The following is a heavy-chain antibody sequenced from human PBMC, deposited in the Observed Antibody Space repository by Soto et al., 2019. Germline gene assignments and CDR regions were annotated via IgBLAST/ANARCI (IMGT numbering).Heavy chain of an antibody. CDR3: ARGGQYQLLCSGFDI. Sequence: GGSLRLSCGALGLTFISYAMSCVRQTQGKVLEYVSAISSNGGSTYYAISVKGRFTISRDNSKDTLYLQMGSLRAEDMAVYYCARGGQYQLLCSGFDIWGQGTIGTVSS. V-gene: IGHV3-64*01. J-gene: IGHJ3*02. D-gene: IGHD2-2*01. CDR1: GLTFISYA. CDR2: ISSNGGST.